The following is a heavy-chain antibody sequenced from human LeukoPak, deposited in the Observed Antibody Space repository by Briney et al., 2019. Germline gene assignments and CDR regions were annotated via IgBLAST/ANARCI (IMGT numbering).Heavy chain of an antibody. CDR1: GFTFSSYA. CDR3: AKHVSSGWYGNWFDP. CDR2: ISGSGGST. J-gene: IGHJ5*02. Sequence: AGGSLRLSCAASGFTFSSYAMSWVRHAPGKGLEWVSAISGSGGSTYYADSVKGRFTISRDNSKNTLYLQMNSLRAEDTAVYYCAKHVSSGWYGNWFDPWGQGTLVTVSS. V-gene: IGHV3-23*01. D-gene: IGHD6-19*01.